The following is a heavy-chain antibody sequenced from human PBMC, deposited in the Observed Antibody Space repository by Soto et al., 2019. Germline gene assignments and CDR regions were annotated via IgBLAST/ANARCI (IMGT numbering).Heavy chain of an antibody. CDR2: ISSTADDI. CDR1: GFIFTRYS. V-gene: IGHV3-21*06. CDR3: GTESANITSNFGY. Sequence: GGSLRLSCAASGFIFTRYSMSWVRQAPGKGLEWVPSISSTADDIYYGDSMKGRFTNSRGKGKNSLHLQINSLRAAATAVYYCGTESANITSNFGYWGQGTLGTVSS. J-gene: IGHJ4*02.